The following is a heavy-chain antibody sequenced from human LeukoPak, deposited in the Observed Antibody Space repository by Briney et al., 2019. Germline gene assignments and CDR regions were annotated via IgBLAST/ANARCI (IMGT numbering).Heavy chain of an antibody. J-gene: IGHJ6*03. CDR2: INHSGST. V-gene: IGHV4-34*01. D-gene: IGHD2-2*02. CDR1: GGSFSGYY. Sequence: TSETLSLTCAVYGGSFSGYYWSWIRQPPGKGLEWIGEINHSGSTNYNPSLKSRVTISVDTSKNQFSLKLSSVTAADTAVYYCARAIRYCSSTSCYTGSYYMDVWGKGTTVTVSS. CDR3: ARAIRYCSSTSCYTGSYYMDV.